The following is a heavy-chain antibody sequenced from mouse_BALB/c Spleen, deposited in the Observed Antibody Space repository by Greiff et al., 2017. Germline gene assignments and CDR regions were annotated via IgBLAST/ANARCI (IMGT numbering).Heavy chain of an antibody. CDR1: GFSLTSYG. V-gene: IGHV2-9*02. CDR3: ARKGYYAMDY. Sequence: VQRVESGPGLVAPAQSLSITCTVSGFSLTSYGVHWVRQPPGKGLEWLGVICAGGSTNYYSALMSRLSISKDNSKNQVILKMNSLQTDDTAMYYCARKGYYAMDYWGQGTSVTVSS. J-gene: IGHJ4*01. CDR2: ICAGGST.